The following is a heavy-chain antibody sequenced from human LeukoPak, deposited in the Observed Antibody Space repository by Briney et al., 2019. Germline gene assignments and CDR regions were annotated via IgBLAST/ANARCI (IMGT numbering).Heavy chain of an antibody. CDR2: ISYDGSNK. V-gene: IGHV3-30-3*01. Sequence: GGSLRLSCAASGFTFTSYAMSWVRQAPGKGLEWVAVISYDGSNKYYADSVKGRFTISRDNSKNTLFLQMNSLRAEDTAMYYCARDLGTATGVWLRNGMDVWGQGTTVTVSS. CDR1: GFTFTSYA. CDR3: ARDLGTATGVWLRNGMDV. J-gene: IGHJ6*02. D-gene: IGHD3-10*01.